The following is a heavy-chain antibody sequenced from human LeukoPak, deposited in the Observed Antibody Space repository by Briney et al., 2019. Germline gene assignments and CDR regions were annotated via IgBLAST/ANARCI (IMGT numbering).Heavy chain of an antibody. CDR2: IYSGGST. CDR1: GFTVSSNY. Sequence: GGSLRLSCAASGFTVSSNYMSWVRQAPGKGLEWVSVIYSGGSTYYADSVKGRFIISRDNAKNSLYLQMNSLRAEDTAVYYCANALGAHYFDSWGQGTLVTVSS. J-gene: IGHJ4*02. CDR3: ANALGAHYFDS. D-gene: IGHD1-26*01. V-gene: IGHV3-53*01.